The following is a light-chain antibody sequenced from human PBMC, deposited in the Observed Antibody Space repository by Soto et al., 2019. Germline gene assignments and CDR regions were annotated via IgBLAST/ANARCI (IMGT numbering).Light chain of an antibody. Sequence: IVMTQSPLSLPVTPGEPSSISCRSSQSLVHSNGYKYLDWYLQKPGQSPQVLIYMGSNRASGVPDRFSSSGSGTDFTRKISRVEAEDVGVYYCMQTLRSRTFGQGTKVEI. J-gene: IGKJ1*01. V-gene: IGKV2-28*01. CDR2: MGS. CDR3: MQTLRSRT. CDR1: QSLVHSNGYKY.